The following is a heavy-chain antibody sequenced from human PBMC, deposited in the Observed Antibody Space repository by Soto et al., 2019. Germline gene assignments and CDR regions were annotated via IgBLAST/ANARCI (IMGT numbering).Heavy chain of an antibody. CDR2: IKTKIDGGAT. Sequence: VQLVESGGGLVKPGGSLRLSCEASGFTFNNAWMNWVRQAPGKGLEWVGRIKTKIDGGATDYAAPVKGRFTISRDDSQNTLYLQMKSLKTEDTAVYYCTKDRVNCTRPSCHSLPHFDSWGQGSLVTVSS. CDR1: GFTFNNAW. V-gene: IGHV3-15*07. J-gene: IGHJ4*02. CDR3: TKDRVNCTRPSCHSLPHFDS. D-gene: IGHD2-2*01.